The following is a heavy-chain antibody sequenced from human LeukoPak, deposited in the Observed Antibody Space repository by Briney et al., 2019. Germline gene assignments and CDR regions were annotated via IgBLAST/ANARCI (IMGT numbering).Heavy chain of an antibody. CDR3: ARDPYYYDSSGYYSTVGYFQH. D-gene: IGHD3-22*01. Sequence: SETLSLTCTVSGGSISSYYWSWIRQPPGKGLEWIGYIYYSGSTNYNPSLKSRVTISVDTSKNQFSLKLSSVTAADTAVYYCARDPYYYDSSGYYSTVGYFQHWGQGTLVTVSS. CDR1: GGSISSYY. CDR2: IYYSGST. J-gene: IGHJ1*01. V-gene: IGHV4-59*12.